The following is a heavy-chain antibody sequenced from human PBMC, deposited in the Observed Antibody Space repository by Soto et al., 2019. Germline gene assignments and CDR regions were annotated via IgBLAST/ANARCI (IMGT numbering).Heavy chain of an antibody. CDR2: ISYDGSDK. D-gene: IGHD3-3*01. CDR1: GFTFSSYA. CDR3: ARGVYYDFWSGYQIDGHFDY. Sequence: QVQLVESGGGVVQPGRSLRLSCAASGFTFSSYAMGWVRQAPGKGLEWVAVISYDGSDKYYADSVKGRFTISRENSRDTLYLQMNSLRAEDTAVYYCARGVYYDFWSGYQIDGHFDYWGQGTLVTVSS. J-gene: IGHJ4*02. V-gene: IGHV3-30-3*01.